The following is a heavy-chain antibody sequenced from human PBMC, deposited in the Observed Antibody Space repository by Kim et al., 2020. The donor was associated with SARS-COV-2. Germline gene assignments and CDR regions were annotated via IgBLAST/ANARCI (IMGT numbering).Heavy chain of an antibody. Sequence: SETLSLTCAVYGGSFSGYYWSWIRQPPGKWLEWIGEINHSGSTNYNPSLKSRVTIAVDTSKNQFSLKLSSVTAAGTAVYYCARGAVLRYFDWLLPDFDYWGQGTLVTDS. CDR3: ARGAVLRYFDWLLPDFDY. CDR2: INHSGST. D-gene: IGHD3-9*01. J-gene: IGHJ4*02. V-gene: IGHV4-34*01. CDR1: GGSFSGYY.